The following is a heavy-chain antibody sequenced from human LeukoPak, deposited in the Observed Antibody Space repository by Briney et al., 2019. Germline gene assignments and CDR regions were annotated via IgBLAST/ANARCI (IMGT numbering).Heavy chain of an antibody. V-gene: IGHV3-23*01. CDR3: AAINIAQLPIRVY. D-gene: IGHD5-24*01. Sequence: PGGSLRLSCAASGFTLSNYAMSWVRQTPGKGLEWVSSISGSGGITYHADTVKGRFTISRDMSKSSLYLQMNSLRVEDTAVYYCAAINIAQLPIRVYWGQGTLVTVSS. CDR1: GFTLSNYA. CDR2: ISGSGGIT. J-gene: IGHJ4*02.